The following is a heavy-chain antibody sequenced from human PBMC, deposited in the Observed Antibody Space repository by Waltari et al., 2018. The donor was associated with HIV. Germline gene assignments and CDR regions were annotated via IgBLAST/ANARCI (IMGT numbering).Heavy chain of an antibody. D-gene: IGHD3-9*01. CDR1: GGSISSSSYY. Sequence: QLQLQESGPGLVKPSETLSLTCTVSGGSISSSSYYWGWIRQPPGKGLGWIGSIYYSGSTYYNPSLKSRVTISGDTSKNQFSLKLSSVTAADTAVYYCARQGGYDILTGYYTYFDYWGQGTLVTVSS. CDR2: IYYSGST. J-gene: IGHJ4*02. V-gene: IGHV4-39*01. CDR3: ARQGGYDILTGYYTYFDY.